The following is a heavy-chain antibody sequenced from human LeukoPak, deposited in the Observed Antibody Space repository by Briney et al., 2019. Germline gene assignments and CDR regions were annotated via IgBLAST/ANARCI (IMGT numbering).Heavy chain of an antibody. CDR2: IYYSGST. Sequence: SETLSLTCTVSGGSVSSGSNYWSWIRQPPGKGLEWIGYIYYSGSTNYNPSLKSRVTILVDTSKNQFSLKLSSVTAADTAVYYCARWFYVSGSGSNNWLDHWGQGTLVTVSS. CDR1: GGSVSSGSNY. J-gene: IGHJ5*02. V-gene: IGHV4-61*01. D-gene: IGHD3-10*01. CDR3: ARWFYVSGSGSNNWLDH.